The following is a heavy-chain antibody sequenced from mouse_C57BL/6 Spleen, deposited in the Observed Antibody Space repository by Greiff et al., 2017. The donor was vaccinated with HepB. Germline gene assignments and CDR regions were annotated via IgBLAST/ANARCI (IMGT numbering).Heavy chain of an antibody. J-gene: IGHJ2*01. CDR3: ARSGNYGSTDDY. Sequence: QVQLKQPGAELVRPGTSVMLSCKASGYTFTSYWLHWVKQRPGQGLEWIGVIDPSDSYTNYNQKFKGKATLTVDTSSSTAYMQLSSLTSEDSAVYYCARSGNYGSTDDYWGQGTTLTVSS. CDR2: IDPSDSYT. D-gene: IGHD1-1*01. V-gene: IGHV1-59*01. CDR1: GYTFTSYW.